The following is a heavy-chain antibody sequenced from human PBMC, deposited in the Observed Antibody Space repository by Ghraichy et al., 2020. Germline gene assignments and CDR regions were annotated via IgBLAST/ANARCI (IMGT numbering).Heavy chain of an antibody. CDR3: ARVSSGWYGGMDV. D-gene: IGHD6-19*01. CDR2: IYSGGSA. CDR1: GFTVSSNY. Sequence: GGSLRLSCAASGFTVSSNYMSWVRQAPGKGLEWVSVIYSGGSAYYADSVKGRFTISRDNSKNTLYLQMNSLRAEDTAVYYCARVSSGWYGGMDVWGQGTTVTVSS. V-gene: IGHV3-66*01. J-gene: IGHJ6*02.